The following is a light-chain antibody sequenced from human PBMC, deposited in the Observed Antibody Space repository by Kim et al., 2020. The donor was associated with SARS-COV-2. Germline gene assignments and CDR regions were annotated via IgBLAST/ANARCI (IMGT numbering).Light chain of an antibody. V-gene: IGLV3-25*03. Sequence: PGQTARIPLSGDALPKQYAYWFQQKPGQAPVVLIYEDTERPSGIPERFSGSTSGTTVTLTISAVQAEDEADYYCQSADSSDTFWVFGGGTQLTVL. J-gene: IGLJ3*02. CDR2: EDT. CDR1: ALPKQY. CDR3: QSADSSDTFWV.